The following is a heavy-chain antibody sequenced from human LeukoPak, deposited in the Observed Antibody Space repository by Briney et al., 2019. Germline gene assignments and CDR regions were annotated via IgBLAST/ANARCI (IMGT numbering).Heavy chain of an antibody. V-gene: IGHV5-51*01. CDR1: AYTFTTHW. CDR3: ARRPSGDFYASGPFVL. D-gene: IGHD3-10*01. J-gene: IGHJ1*01. Sequence: GESLKFPCKGSAYTFTTHWIGWVRQMPGTRLECLAIIYPGDSDSRYRPSFQGQVSISVDRSINTAYLQWSSLEASDTAMYYCARRPSGDFYASGPFVLWGQGTLVSVSS. CDR2: IYPGDSDS.